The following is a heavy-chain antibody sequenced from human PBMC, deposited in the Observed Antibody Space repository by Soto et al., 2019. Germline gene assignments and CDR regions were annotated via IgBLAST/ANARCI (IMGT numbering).Heavy chain of an antibody. D-gene: IGHD3-3*01. CDR1: GDSISGGNYY. J-gene: IGHJ4*02. CDR3: ANTPNVNVLRFLEWFPNSNFDY. V-gene: IGHV4-31*03. CDR2: IYYTGTT. Sequence: SETLSLTCTVSGDSISGGNYYWTWIRQHPGRGLEWIGYIYYTGTTHYSPSLQSRVTMSVDTSKNQISLTLTSLTPADTAVYYCANTPNVNVLRFLEWFPNSNFDYWGQGTLVTVSS.